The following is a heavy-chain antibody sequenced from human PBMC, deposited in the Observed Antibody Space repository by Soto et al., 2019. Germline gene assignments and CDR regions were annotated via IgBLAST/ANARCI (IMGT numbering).Heavy chain of an antibody. CDR3: VRTLAYHYYMDV. J-gene: IGHJ6*03. CDR1: GFTFSDHY. V-gene: IGHV3-72*01. CDR2: TRNKANTYTT. Sequence: EVQLVESGGGLVQPGGSLRLSCAASGFTFSDHYMDWVRQAPGKGLECVGRTRNKANTYTTEYAASVKGRFTISRDESKNSLYLQMNTLKTEDTAVYYCVRTLAYHYYMDVWGKGTTVTVSS. D-gene: IGHD3-3*02.